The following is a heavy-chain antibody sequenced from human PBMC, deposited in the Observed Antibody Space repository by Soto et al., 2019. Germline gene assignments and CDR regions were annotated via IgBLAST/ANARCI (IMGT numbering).Heavy chain of an antibody. J-gene: IGHJ5*02. D-gene: IGHD6-13*01. CDR2: VYYSGST. V-gene: IGHV4-59*01. CDR3: ARAYSSSWNWFDP. CDR1: GGAISSYY. Sequence: SETLSLTCTVSGGAISSYYWTWIRQPPGKELEWIGDVYYSGSTNYNPSLKSRVTISVDTSKTQFSLQLKSVTAADTAVYYCARAYSSSWNWFDPWGQGTLVTV.